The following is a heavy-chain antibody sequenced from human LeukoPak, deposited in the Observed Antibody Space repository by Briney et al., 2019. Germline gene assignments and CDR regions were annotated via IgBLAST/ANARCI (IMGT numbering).Heavy chain of an antibody. D-gene: IGHD4-17*01. J-gene: IGHJ4*02. Sequence: PSETLSLTCSVSGGSVSSYYWSWIRQSPGKGLEWIGYIHNSGRTNYNPSLKSRVTMSVDTSKNQFSLKLSSVTAADTAVYYCTRGTVTTAYFDYWGQGTLVTVSS. V-gene: IGHV4-59*02. CDR3: TRGTVTTAYFDY. CDR1: GGSVSSYY. CDR2: IHNSGRT.